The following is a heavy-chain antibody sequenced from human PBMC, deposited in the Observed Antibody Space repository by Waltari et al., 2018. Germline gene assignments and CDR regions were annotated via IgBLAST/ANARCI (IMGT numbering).Heavy chain of an antibody. V-gene: IGHV3-21*01. CDR3: ARGSAGTRGY. D-gene: IGHD1-26*01. Sequence: EVQLVESGGGLVKPGGSLRLSCAASGFTFSSYSMNWVRQGPGMGLGGVSPIDMSSSYIYYADSVKGRFTISGDNANNSLYLQMNSLRAEDTAVYYCARGSAGTRGYWGQGTLVTVSS. CDR1: GFTFSSYS. CDR2: IDMSSSYI. J-gene: IGHJ4*02.